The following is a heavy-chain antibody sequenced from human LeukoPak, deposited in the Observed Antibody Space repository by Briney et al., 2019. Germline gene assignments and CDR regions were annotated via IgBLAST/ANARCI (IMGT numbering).Heavy chain of an antibody. J-gene: IGHJ4*02. CDR3: ATPTGSYPGGFDN. V-gene: IGHV3-23*01. D-gene: IGHD1-26*01. CDR2: ISASHETT. Sequence: PGGSLRLSCAASGFTFSDNYMSWVRQAPGRGLEWVSTISASHETTYSADSVKGRFTISRDNSRNTLYLQMDSLKVEDTAIYYCATPTGSYPGGFDNWGQGTQVTVS. CDR1: GFTFSDNY.